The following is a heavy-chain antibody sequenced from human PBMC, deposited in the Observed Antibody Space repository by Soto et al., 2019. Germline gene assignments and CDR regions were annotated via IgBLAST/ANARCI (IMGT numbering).Heavy chain of an antibody. J-gene: IGHJ4*02. CDR1: GFTFSSYW. CDR3: ARGKYYYDSSGPFDY. V-gene: IGHV3-74*01. CDR2: INSDGSST. Sequence: PGGSLRLSCAASGFTFSSYWMHWVRQAPGKGLVWVSRINSDGSSTSYADSVKGRFTISRDNAKNTLYLQMNSLRAEDTAVYYCARGKYYYDSSGPFDYWGQGTLVTVSS. D-gene: IGHD3-22*01.